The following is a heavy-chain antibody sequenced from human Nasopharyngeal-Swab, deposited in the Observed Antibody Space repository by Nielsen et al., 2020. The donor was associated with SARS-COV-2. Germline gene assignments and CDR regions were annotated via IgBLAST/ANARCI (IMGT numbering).Heavy chain of an antibody. CDR1: GYSFTNFW. CDR3: ARPTVYSNFEY. Sequence: GESLKISCQASGYSFTNFWIAWVRQMPGKGLEWRGIIFPFDSETRYSPSFQGQVTMSVDKSATTAYLQWNSLRASDTATYYCARPTVYSNFEYWGQGTLVTVSS. J-gene: IGHJ4*02. D-gene: IGHD4-11*01. CDR2: IFPFDSET. V-gene: IGHV5-51*01.